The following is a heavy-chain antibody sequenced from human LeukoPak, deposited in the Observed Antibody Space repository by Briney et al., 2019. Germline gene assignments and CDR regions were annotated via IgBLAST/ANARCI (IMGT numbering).Heavy chain of an antibody. V-gene: IGHV4-34*01. CDR3: ARSFPNYYDSSGYYFV. CDR1: GFTFSSYA. J-gene: IGHJ4*02. D-gene: IGHD3-22*01. Sequence: PGGSLRLSCAASGFTFSSYAMSWVRQAPGKGLEWIGEINHSGSTNYNPSLKSRVTISVDTSKNQFSLKLSSVTAADTAVYYCARSFPNYYDSSGYYFVWGQGTLVTVSS. CDR2: INHSGST.